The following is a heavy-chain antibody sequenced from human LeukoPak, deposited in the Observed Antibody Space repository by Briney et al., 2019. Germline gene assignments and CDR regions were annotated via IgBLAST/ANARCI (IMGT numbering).Heavy chain of an antibody. CDR2: INSDGSSI. J-gene: IGHJ4*02. CDR1: GFTFSSHW. V-gene: IGHV3-74*01. D-gene: IGHD6-13*01. CDR3: AKDLKAAAGYYFDY. Sequence: GGSLRLSCAASGFTFSSHWMHWVRQAPGKGLVWVSRINSDGSSISYADSVKGRFTISRDNSKRTLYLQMNGLRVEDTAVYYCAKDLKAAAGYYFDYWGQGTLVTVSS.